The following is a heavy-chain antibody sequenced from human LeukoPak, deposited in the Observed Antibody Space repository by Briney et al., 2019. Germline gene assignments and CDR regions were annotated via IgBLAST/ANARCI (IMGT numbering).Heavy chain of an antibody. CDR1: GGSFSSYY. J-gene: IGHJ4*02. CDR3: ARVHRAPSGYFDS. V-gene: IGHV4-59*01. D-gene: IGHD3-10*01. CDR2: IYSSGST. Sequence: SETLSLTCAVYGGSFSSYYWSWIRQPPGKGLEWIGYIYSSGSTTYNPSLESRVTISMYTSKKQFSLRLSSVTAADTAVYYCARVHRAPSGYFDSWGQGALVTVSS.